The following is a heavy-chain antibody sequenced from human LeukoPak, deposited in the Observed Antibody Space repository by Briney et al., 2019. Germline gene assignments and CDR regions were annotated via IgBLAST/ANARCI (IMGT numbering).Heavy chain of an antibody. CDR1: TFTFSSYW. CDR3: ARRGTYQNWFDP. V-gene: IGHV3-7*01. J-gene: IGHJ5*02. CDR2: IKDDGSEK. D-gene: IGHD3-16*01. Sequence: GGSLRLSCAASTFTFSSYWMSWVRQAPGKGLEWVAPIKDDGSEKFYVDSVSGRFTISRDNAKNSLYLQMNSLRAEDTAVYYCARRGTYQNWFDPWGQGTLVTVSS.